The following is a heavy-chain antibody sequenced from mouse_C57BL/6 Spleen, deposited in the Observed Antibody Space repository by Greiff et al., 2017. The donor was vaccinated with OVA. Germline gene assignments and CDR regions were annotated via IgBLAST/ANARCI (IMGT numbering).Heavy chain of an antibody. V-gene: IGHV1-50*01. CDR3: ARRGSLYAMDY. D-gene: IGHD1-1*01. CDR1: GYTFTSYW. CDR2: IDPSDSYT. J-gene: IGHJ4*01. Sequence: VQLQQSGAELVKPGASVKLSCKASGYTFTSYWMQWVKQRPGQGLEWIGEIDPSDSYTNYNQKFKGKATLTVDTSSSTAYMQLSSLTSEDSAVYYCARRGSLYAMDYWGQGTSVTVSS.